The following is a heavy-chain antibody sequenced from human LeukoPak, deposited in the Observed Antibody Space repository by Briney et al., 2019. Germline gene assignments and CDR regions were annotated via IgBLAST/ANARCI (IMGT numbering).Heavy chain of an antibody. D-gene: IGHD3-10*01. V-gene: IGHV3-21*01. CDR1: GFTFSSYS. Sequence: GGSLRLSCAASGFTFSSYSMHWVRQAPGRGLEWVSSISTTTYTYYADSVKGRFTISRDNAKNSLYLQMDSLRAEDTGVYYCARGNYFDYWGQGTLVTVSS. CDR2: ISTTTYT. CDR3: ARGNYFDY. J-gene: IGHJ4*02.